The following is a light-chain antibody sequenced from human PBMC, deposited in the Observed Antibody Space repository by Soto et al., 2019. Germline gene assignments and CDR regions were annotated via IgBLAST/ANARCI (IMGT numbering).Light chain of an antibody. Sequence: EIVLTQSPGTLSLSPGEGATLSCRASQSVSNIYLAWYQQKPGQAPRLLMYGTSNRSTGIPDRFIGSGSGTEFALSICSLESEDFAVYYCEQFCGSPRTFGQGYKVEIK. CDR2: GTS. CDR1: QSVSNIY. J-gene: IGKJ1*01. V-gene: IGKV3-20*01. CDR3: EQFCGSPRT.